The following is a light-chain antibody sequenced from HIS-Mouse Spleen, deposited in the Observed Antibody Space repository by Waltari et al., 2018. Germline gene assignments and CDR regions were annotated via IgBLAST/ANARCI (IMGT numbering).Light chain of an antibody. CDR2: AGS. CDR1: SSDVGGYNY. Sequence: QSALTQPASVSGSPGQSITISCTGTSSDVGGYNYVSWYQQHPGKAPKPMIYAGSNRPSGVSNRFSGSKSGNTASLTISGLQAEDEADYYCSSYTSSSIWVFGGGTKLTVL. V-gene: IGLV2-14*01. J-gene: IGLJ3*02. CDR3: SSYTSSSIWV.